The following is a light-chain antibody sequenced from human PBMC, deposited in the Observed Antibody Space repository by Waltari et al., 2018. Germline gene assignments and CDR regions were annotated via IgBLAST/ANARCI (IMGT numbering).Light chain of an antibody. CDR3: SSQTLDGLVL. Sequence: QSALTQPASVSGSPGQSITISCSGVGSAVGASDSVSWHQHHPGNAPQVIIYDVTNRPSGVSDRFSASKSANTASLTISRLQPEDEADYYCSSQTLDGLVLFGGGTRLTVL. V-gene: IGLV2-14*03. CDR2: DVT. J-gene: IGLJ2*01. CDR1: GSAVGASDS.